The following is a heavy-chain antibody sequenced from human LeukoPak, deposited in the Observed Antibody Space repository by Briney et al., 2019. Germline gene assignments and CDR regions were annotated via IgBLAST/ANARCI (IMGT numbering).Heavy chain of an antibody. CDR1: GGSLSNYY. CDR3: ARSVSWGLLVRDDAFDI. Sequence: SETLSLTCTVSGGSLSNYYWTWIRQTPGKGLEWIGYIYSSGTANYNPSLKSRVSTSVDTSKKQFSLKLRSVTAADTAVYYCARSVSWGLLVRDDAFDIWGQGTMVTVSS. V-gene: IGHV4-59*08. CDR2: IYSSGTA. J-gene: IGHJ3*02. D-gene: IGHD2-21*01.